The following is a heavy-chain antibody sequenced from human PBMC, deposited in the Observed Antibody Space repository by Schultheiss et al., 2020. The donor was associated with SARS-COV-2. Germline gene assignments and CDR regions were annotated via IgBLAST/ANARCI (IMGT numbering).Heavy chain of an antibody. D-gene: IGHD4-11*01. CDR2: INHSGST. J-gene: IGHJ4*02. Sequence: SETLSLTCAVSGYSISSGYYWGWIRQPPGKGLEWIGEINHSGSTNYNPSLKSRVTISVDTSKNQFSLKLSSVTAADTAVYYCARRRVTTDGFDYWGQGTLVTVAS. CDR1: GYSISSGYY. CDR3: ARRRVTTDGFDY. V-gene: IGHV4-38-2*01.